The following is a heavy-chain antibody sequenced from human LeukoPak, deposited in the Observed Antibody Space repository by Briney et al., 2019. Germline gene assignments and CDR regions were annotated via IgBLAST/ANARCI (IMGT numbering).Heavy chain of an antibody. V-gene: IGHV4-34*01. J-gene: IGHJ3*02. Sequence: PSETLSLTCAVYGGSFSGYHWSWIRQPPGKGLEWIGEINHSGSTNYNPSLKGRVTLSVDTSKKQFSLKLTSVTAADTAVYYCARPLVVGTNDAFEIWGQGTMVTASS. CDR2: INHSGST. CDR1: GGSFSGYH. D-gene: IGHD3-22*01. CDR3: ARPLVVGTNDAFEI.